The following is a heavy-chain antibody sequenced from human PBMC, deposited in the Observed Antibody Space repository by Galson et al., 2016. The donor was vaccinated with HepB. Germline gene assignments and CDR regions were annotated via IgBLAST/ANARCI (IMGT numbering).Heavy chain of an antibody. CDR1: GFAFSDAW. J-gene: IGHJ4*02. CDR3: TTIKNY. V-gene: IGHV3-15*01. CDR2: VKSNADGGTI. Sequence: SLRLSCAASGFAFSDAWMTWVRQDPGKGLEWVGRVKSNADGGTIDYAAPVKGRFTISRDDSKNTLSLQMNRLRTEGTAVYFCTTIKNYWGQGTLVTVSS.